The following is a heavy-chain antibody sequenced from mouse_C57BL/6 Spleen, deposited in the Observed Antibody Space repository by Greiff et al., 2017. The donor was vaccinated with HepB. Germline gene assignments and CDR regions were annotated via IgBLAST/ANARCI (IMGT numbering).Heavy chain of an antibody. J-gene: IGHJ4*01. V-gene: IGHV5-12*01. D-gene: IGHD1-1*01. Sequence: EVKLMESGGGLVQPGGSLKLSCAASGFTFSDYYMYWVRQTPEKRLEWVAYISNGGGSTYYPDTVKGRFTISRDNAKNTLYLQMSRLKSEDTAMYYCARRPYYYGSSDYAMDYWGQGTSVTVSS. CDR2: ISNGGGST. CDR1: GFTFSDYY. CDR3: ARRPYYYGSSDYAMDY.